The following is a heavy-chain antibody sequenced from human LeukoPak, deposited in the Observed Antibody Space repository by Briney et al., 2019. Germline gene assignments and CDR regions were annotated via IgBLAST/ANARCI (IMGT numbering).Heavy chain of an antibody. V-gene: IGHV4-4*07. CDR1: GGSISSYY. D-gene: IGHD6-13*01. CDR2: IYTRGST. J-gene: IGHJ5*02. CDR3: ARVPDSSSWYPSGWFDP. Sequence: SETLSLTCAVSGGSISSYYWSWIRQPAGKGLEWIGRIYTRGSTNYNPSLKSRVTMSVDTSKNQFSLKLSSVTAADTAVYYCARVPDSSSWYPSGWFDPWGQGTLVTVSS.